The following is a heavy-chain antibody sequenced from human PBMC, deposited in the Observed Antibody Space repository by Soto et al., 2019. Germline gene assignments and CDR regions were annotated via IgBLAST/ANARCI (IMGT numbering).Heavy chain of an antibody. CDR2: IYYSGST. CDR1: GGSISSGDYY. D-gene: IGHD3-3*01. Sequence: SETLSLTCTVSGGSISSGDYYWSWIRQPPGKGLEWIGYIYYSGSTYYNPSLKSRVTISVDTSKNQFSLKLSSVTAADTAVYYCAREATSFGYFNLWGSGTLVTVS. J-gene: IGHJ2*01. V-gene: IGHV4-30-4*01. CDR3: AREATSFGYFNL.